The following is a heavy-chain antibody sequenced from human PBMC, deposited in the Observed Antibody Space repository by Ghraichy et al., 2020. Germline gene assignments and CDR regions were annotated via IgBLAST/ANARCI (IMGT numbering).Heavy chain of an antibody. CDR3: TRDLWSYDYVWGSYRPHYYYYGMDV. J-gene: IGHJ6*02. D-gene: IGHD3-16*02. CDR2: IKSKTDGGTT. Sequence: LSLTCAASGFTFSNAWMSWVRQAPGKGLEWVGRIKSKTDGGTTDYAAPVKGRFTISRDDSKNTLYLQMNSLKTEDTAVYYCTRDLWSYDYVWGSYRPHYYYYGMDVWGQGTTVTVSS. V-gene: IGHV3-15*01. CDR1: GFTFSNAW.